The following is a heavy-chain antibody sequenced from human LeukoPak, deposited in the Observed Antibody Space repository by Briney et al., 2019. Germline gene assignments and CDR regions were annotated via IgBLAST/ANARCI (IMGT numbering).Heavy chain of an antibody. D-gene: IGHD6-13*01. J-gene: IGHJ4*02. CDR2: IKQDGSEK. CDR3: ARMYSGSWYV. CDR1: GFTFSSSW. V-gene: IGHV3-7*01. Sequence: GVSLRLSCVASGFTFSSSWVSWVRQAPGKGLEWVANIKQDGSEKYYVDSVKGRFIISRDNAKNSLYLETNSLRAEDTAVYYCARMYSGSWYVWGQGTLLTVSS.